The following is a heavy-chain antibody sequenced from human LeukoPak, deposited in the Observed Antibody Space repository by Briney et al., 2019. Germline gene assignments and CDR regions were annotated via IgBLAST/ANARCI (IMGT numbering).Heavy chain of an antibody. D-gene: IGHD2-2*01. V-gene: IGHV1-69*13. CDR2: IIPIFGTA. CDR3: ARAMVGYCSSTSCFKYYYYYMDV. J-gene: IGHJ6*03. Sequence: GASVKVSCKASGGTLSSSGISWVRQAPGQGLEWMGGIIPIFGTANYAQKFQGRVTITADGSTSTAYMELSSLRSEDTAVYYCARAMVGYCSSTSCFKYYYYYMDVWGKGTTVTVSS. CDR1: GGTLSSSG.